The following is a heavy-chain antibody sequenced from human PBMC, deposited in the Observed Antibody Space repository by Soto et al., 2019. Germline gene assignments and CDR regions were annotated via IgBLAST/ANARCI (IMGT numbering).Heavy chain of an antibody. CDR2: ISAYNGNT. D-gene: IGHD4-17*01. J-gene: IGHJ5*02. CDR1: GYTFTSYG. V-gene: IGHV1-18*01. CDR3: ARGIKDGDYSRWFDP. Sequence: GASVKLSCKASGYTFTSYGISWVRQAPGQGLEWMGWISAYNGNTNYAQKLQGRVTVTTDTSTSTAYMELRSLRSDDTAVYYCARGIKDGDYSRWFDPWGPGTLVTVAS.